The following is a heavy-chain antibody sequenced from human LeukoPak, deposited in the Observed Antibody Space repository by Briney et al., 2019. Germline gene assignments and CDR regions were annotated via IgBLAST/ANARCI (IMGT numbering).Heavy chain of an antibody. Sequence: PSETLSLTCAVYGGSFSGYYWSWIRQPPGKGLEWIGEINHSGSTNYNPSLKSRVTISVDTSKNQFSLKLSSVTAADTAVYYCARDIAAAGTAYWGQGTLATVSS. J-gene: IGHJ4*02. D-gene: IGHD6-13*01. CDR3: ARDIAAAGTAY. CDR2: INHSGST. CDR1: GGSFSGYY. V-gene: IGHV4-34*01.